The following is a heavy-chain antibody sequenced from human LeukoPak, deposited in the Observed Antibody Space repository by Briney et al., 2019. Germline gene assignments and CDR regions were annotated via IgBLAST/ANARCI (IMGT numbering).Heavy chain of an antibody. CDR1: GGSISDYY. CDR3: ARGEGYYFDY. CDR2: IYYTGGI. J-gene: IGHJ4*02. V-gene: IGHV4-59*01. D-gene: IGHD1-26*01. Sequence: PSETLSLTCTVSGGSISDYYWSWIRQPPGKGLEWIGYIYYTGGITYNPSLKSRVTISVGTSKNQFSLNLNSVTAADTAVYYCARGEGYYFDYWGQGTLVTVSS.